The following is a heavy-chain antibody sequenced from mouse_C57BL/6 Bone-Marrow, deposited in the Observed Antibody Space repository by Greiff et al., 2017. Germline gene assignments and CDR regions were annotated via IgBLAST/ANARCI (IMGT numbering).Heavy chain of an antibody. D-gene: IGHD6-1*01. CDR2: IYIGNGYT. CDR3: SSYYLDY. Sequence: VQLKESGAELVRPGSSVKMSCKTSGYNFTSYGINWVKQRPGQGLEWIGYIYIGNGYTEYNEKFKGKATLTSDTSSSKAYMQISSLTSEDSAIYFFSSYYLDYWCQGTTLTVSS. V-gene: IGHV1-58*01. J-gene: IGHJ2*01. CDR1: GYNFTSYG.